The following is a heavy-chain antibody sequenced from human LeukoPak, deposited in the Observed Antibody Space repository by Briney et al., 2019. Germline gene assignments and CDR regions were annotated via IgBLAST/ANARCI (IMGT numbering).Heavy chain of an antibody. CDR3: ASGGGYGDNDY. Sequence: GGSLRLSCAASGFTFSNNWMHWVRQAPGKGLEWVSAISASGDNTYYADSVKGRFTISRDNSKNTLYILMNSLRADDTAVYFCASGGGYGDNDYWGQGTLVTVSS. CDR1: GFTFSNNW. V-gene: IGHV3-23*01. CDR2: ISASGDNT. D-gene: IGHD3-22*01. J-gene: IGHJ4*02.